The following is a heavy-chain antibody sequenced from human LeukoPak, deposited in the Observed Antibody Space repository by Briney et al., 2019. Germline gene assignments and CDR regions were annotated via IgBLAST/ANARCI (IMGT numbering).Heavy chain of an antibody. CDR3: AGSPDGSYPDS. Sequence: SQTLSPTCAISGDSVSSNIAAWNWLRQSPSRGLEWLGRTYYRSKWISDYAVPVKSRITINADTSKNQFSLQLNSVTPDDTAVYYCAGSPDGSYPDSWGQGALVTVSS. D-gene: IGHD1-26*01. CDR2: TYYRSKWIS. V-gene: IGHV6-1*01. J-gene: IGHJ4*02. CDR1: GDSVSSNIAA.